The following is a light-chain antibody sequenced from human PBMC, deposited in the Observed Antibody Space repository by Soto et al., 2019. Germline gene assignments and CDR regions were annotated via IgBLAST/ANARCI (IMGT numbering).Light chain of an antibody. CDR2: GAS. CDR1: QVIGSRY. J-gene: IGKJ2*01. CDR3: QQFGSAIPHT. V-gene: IGKV3-20*01. Sequence: EIVMTQSPGTLSLSPGERATISCRTSQVIGSRYLAWYHQKSGQAPRLLIYGASSRATGIPDRFSGSGSGPDFTLTLSRLEPEDFGVYYCQQFGSAIPHTFGQGTKLEIK.